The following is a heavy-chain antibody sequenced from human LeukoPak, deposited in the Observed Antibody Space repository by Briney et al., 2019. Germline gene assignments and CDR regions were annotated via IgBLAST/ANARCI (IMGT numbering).Heavy chain of an antibody. D-gene: IGHD2-21*02. CDR1: GFTFSSYG. V-gene: IGHV3-23*01. CDR2: ISGSGGST. CDR3: ARDSLHCCEYEKTLDY. Sequence: GGTLRLSCAASGFTFSSYGMSWVRQAPGKGLEWVSAISGSGGSTYYADSVKGRFTISRDNAKNSLYLQMNSMRVEDTAVYYCARDSLHCCEYEKTLDYWGQGTLVTVSS. J-gene: IGHJ4*02.